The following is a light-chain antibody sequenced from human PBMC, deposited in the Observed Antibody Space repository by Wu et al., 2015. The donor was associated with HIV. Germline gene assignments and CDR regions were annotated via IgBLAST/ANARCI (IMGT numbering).Light chain of an antibody. CDR3: QQYNSYPYS. CDR1: QSISSW. Sequence: DIQMTQSPPTLSASVGDRVTITCRASQSISSWLAWYQQKPGKAPKLLIYKASDLESGVPSSFSGSGSGTEFTLTISSLQPDDFATYYCQQYNSYPYSFGQGTKLEIK. V-gene: IGKV1-5*03. J-gene: IGKJ2*03. CDR2: KAS.